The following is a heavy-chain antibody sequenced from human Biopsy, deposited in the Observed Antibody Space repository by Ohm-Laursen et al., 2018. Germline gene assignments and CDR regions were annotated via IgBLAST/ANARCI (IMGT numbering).Heavy chain of an antibody. CDR2: IIPIFGTA. D-gene: IGHD1-26*01. J-gene: IGHJ4*02. V-gene: IGHV1-69*13. CDR1: GGTFTNYA. CDR3: ARDALGGGSYRFFY. Sequence: ASVKVSCNASGGTFTNYAISWVRQAPGQGLEWMGGIIPIFGTANYAQKFQGRVTITADESASTAYMELSSLRSDDTAVYYCARDALGGGSYRFFYWGQGSLVTVSS.